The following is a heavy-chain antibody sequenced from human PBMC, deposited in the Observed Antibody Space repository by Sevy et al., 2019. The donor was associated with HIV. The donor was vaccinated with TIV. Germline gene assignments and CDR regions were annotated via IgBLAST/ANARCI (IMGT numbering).Heavy chain of an antibody. CDR3: ARDTWGIGMDV. J-gene: IGHJ6*02. Sequence: GGSLRLSCATSGFTFSSHWMSWVRQAPGKGLEWVANIKQDGSDKYYVDSVKGRFTISRDNAKNSLSLQMNSLRAEDTAVYYCARDTWGIGMDVWGQGTTVTVSS. V-gene: IGHV3-7*01. CDR2: IKQDGSDK. D-gene: IGHD6-13*01. CDR1: GFTFSSHW.